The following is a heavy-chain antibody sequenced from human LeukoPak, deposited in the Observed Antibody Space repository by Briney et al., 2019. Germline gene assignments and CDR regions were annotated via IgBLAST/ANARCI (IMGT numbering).Heavy chain of an antibody. D-gene: IGHD3-22*01. CDR3: ARVPYYDSSGYYQRRGYFDY. J-gene: IGHJ4*02. Sequence: GASVKVSCKASGYTFTSYGISWVRQAPGQGLEWMGWISPYNGNTNYAQKLQGRVTMTTDTYKSTAYMELRSLRSDDTAVYYCARVPYYDSSGYYQRRGYFDYWGQGTLVTVSS. V-gene: IGHV1-18*01. CDR2: ISPYNGNT. CDR1: GYTFTSYG.